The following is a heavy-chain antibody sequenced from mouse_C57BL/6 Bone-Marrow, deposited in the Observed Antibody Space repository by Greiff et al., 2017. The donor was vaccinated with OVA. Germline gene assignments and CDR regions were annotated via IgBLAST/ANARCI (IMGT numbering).Heavy chain of an antibody. V-gene: IGHV1-81*01. J-gene: IGHJ4*01. CDR1: GYTFTSYG. CDR3: ARKRYYGSSPLYAMDD. D-gene: IGHD1-1*01. CDR2: IYPRSGNT. Sequence: QVQLQQSGAELARPGASVKLSCKASGYTFTSYGISWVKQRTGQGLEWIGEIYPRSGNTYYNEKFKGKATLTADNSSSTAYMALRSLTSEDSAVYFCARKRYYGSSPLYAMDDWGQGTSVTVSS.